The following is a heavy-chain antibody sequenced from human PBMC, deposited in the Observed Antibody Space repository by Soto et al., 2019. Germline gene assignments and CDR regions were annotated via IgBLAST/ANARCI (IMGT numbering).Heavy chain of an antibody. CDR3: ARELTGYSYGPGEVY. Sequence: PSETLSLTCTVSGGSIRSSDYYWTWILHPPGKGLEWIGYIDYSVSAYYNPSLKSRLTLSVDTSKNQFSLTLQSMTVADTAVYLCARELTGYSYGPGEVYWGQGNLVTVSS. J-gene: IGHJ4*02. CDR1: GGSIRSSDYY. CDR2: IDYSVSA. V-gene: IGHV4-30-4*01. D-gene: IGHD5-18*01.